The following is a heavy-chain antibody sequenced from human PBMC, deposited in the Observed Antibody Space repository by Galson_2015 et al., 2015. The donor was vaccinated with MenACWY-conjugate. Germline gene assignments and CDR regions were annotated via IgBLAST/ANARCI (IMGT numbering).Heavy chain of an antibody. CDR3: ASLSTSYSGSYSWFDP. D-gene: IGHD1-26*01. J-gene: IGHJ5*02. Sequence: SLRLSCAASGFTFSSYWMHWVRQAPGKGLVWVSRINSDGSSTSYADSVKGRFTISRDNAKNTLYLQMNSLRAEDTAVYYCASLSTSYSGSYSWFDPWGQGTLVTVSS. V-gene: IGHV3-74*01. CDR1: GFTFSSYW. CDR2: INSDGSST.